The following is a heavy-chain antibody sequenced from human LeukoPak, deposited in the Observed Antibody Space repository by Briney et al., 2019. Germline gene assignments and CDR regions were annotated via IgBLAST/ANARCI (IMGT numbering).Heavy chain of an antibody. D-gene: IGHD3-10*01. CDR2: IYYTGST. CDR1: SGFISSYY. V-gene: IGHV4-59*01. CDR3: ARLHHDYGSGTYGGAYNYYMDV. J-gene: IGHJ6*03. Sequence: SETLSLTCSVSSGFISSYYWTWIRQSPGKGLEWIGYIYYTGSTSYNPSLQSRVAISVDTSKNQFSLRLNSVTAADTAVYYCARLHHDYGSGTYGGAYNYYMDVWGKGTTVTVSS.